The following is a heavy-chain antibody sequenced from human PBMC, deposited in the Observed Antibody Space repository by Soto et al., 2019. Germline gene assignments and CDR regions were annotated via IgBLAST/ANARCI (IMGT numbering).Heavy chain of an antibody. Sequence: PGGSLRLSCAASGFIFKMYWMHWVRQSPGKGLVWISRIYNDGSYTDYADSVKRRFTNSRDNVNDTLYLQMYNFRAEDSGLYYCTRLPRPISTGTGDYWVQGTQVTVSS. CDR2: IYNDGSYT. J-gene: IGHJ4*02. CDR3: TRLPRPISTGTGDY. D-gene: IGHD3-10*01. V-gene: IGHV3-74*01. CDR1: GFIFKMYW.